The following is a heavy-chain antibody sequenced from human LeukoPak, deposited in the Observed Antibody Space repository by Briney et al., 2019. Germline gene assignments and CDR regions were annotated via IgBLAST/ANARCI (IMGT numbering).Heavy chain of an antibody. D-gene: IGHD2-21*02. CDR3: ARGFGDHGLDY. J-gene: IGHJ4*02. CDR2: TYYRSRWLN. CDR1: GDSVSSNTDA. Sequence: SQTLSLTCAISGDSVSSNTDAWNWIRQSPSRGLEWLGRTYYRSRWLNDYAVSVRGRITIEPDTSKNQFSLQLSSVTPDDTALYYCARGFGDHGLDYWGQGALVTVSS. V-gene: IGHV6-1*01.